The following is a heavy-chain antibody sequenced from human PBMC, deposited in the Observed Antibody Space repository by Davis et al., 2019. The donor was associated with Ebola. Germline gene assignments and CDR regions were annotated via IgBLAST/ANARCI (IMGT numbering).Heavy chain of an antibody. CDR1: GFTFNTYW. Sequence: PGGSLRLSCAASGFTFNTYWMSWVRQAPGKGLEWVANIKPDESEKYYVDSVKGRFTISRDNAKNSLYLQMNSLGAEDTAVYYCARGYCSGTCFAGAFDIWGQGTMVTVSS. J-gene: IGHJ3*02. CDR2: IKPDESEK. D-gene: IGHD2-15*01. V-gene: IGHV3-7*01. CDR3: ARGYCSGTCFAGAFDI.